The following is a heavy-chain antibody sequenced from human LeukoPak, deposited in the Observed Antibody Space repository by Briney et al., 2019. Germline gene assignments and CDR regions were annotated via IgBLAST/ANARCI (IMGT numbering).Heavy chain of an antibody. J-gene: IGHJ6*03. Sequence: SETLSLTCTVSGDSISREGSYWSWIRQYPGKGLVWIGYIYHSGYNYSNPSLKSRVTMSVDTSQNQFSMTIISVTAADSAVYFYARAGRGVNWYYYIDVGGTGTTVTVSS. V-gene: IGHV4-31*03. CDR1: GDSISREGSY. CDR2: IYHSGYN. CDR3: ARAGRGVNWYYYIDV. D-gene: IGHD1-1*01.